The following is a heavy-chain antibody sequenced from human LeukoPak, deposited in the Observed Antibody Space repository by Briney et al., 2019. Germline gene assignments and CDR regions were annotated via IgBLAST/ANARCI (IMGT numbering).Heavy chain of an antibody. CDR1: GGSFSGYY. CDR3: ARHVTYCSGGSCYKFRFDP. D-gene: IGHD2-15*01. Sequence: SETLSLTCAVYGGSFSGYYWSWIRQPPGKGLEWIGEINHSGSTNYNPSLKSRVTISVDTSKNQFSLKLSSVTAADTAVYYCARHVTYCSGGSCYKFRFDPWGQGTLVTVSS. CDR2: INHSGST. J-gene: IGHJ5*02. V-gene: IGHV4-34*01.